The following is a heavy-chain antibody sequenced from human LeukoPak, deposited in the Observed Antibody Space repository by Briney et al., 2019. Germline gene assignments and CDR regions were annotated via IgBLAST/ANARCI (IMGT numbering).Heavy chain of an antibody. CDR2: IYYSGST. V-gene: IGHV4-30-4*01. Sequence: SETLSLTCTVSGGSINSGDYYWSWIRQPPGKGLEWIGYIYYSGSTYYNPSLKSRVTISVDTSKNQFSLKLSSVAAADTAVYYCARHPLVYCTTGVCSPFDYWGQGTLVTVSS. CDR1: GGSINSGDYY. CDR3: ARHPLVYCTTGVCSPFDY. J-gene: IGHJ4*02. D-gene: IGHD2-8*01.